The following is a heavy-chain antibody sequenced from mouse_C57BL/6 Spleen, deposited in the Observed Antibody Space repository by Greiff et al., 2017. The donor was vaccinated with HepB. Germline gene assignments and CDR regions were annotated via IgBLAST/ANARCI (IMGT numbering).Heavy chain of an antibody. J-gene: IGHJ3*01. CDR1: GYSITSGYD. CDR3: ARAYYGTGGFAY. Sequence: EVKLVESGPGMVKPSQSLSLTCTVTGYSITSGYDWHWIRHFPGNKLEWMGYISYSGSTNYNPSLKSRISITHDTSKNHFFLQLNSVTTEDTATYYCARAYYGTGGFAYWGQGTLVTVSA. D-gene: IGHD2-10*01. CDR2: ISYSGST. V-gene: IGHV3-1*01.